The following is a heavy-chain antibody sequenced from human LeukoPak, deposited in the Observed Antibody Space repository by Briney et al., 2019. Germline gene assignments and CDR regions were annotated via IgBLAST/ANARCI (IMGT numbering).Heavy chain of an antibody. CDR2: ISFDGNSE. V-gene: IGHV3-30-3*01. CDR3: ARDGRGYTYGYFPYY. D-gene: IGHD5-18*01. CDR1: GFTLSTYA. J-gene: IGHJ4*02. Sequence: QAGRSLRLSCAASGFTLSTYAIHWVRQAPGKGLEWVAVISFDGNSEYYADSVKGRSTISRDNSRNMVYLQMHSLRPEDTAIYYCARDGRGYTYGYFPYYWGQGTLVTVSS.